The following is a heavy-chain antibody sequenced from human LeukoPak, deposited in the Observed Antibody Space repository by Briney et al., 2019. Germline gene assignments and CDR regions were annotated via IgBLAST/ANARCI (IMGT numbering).Heavy chain of an antibody. Sequence: PSETLSLTCTGSGGSISSRSYYWGWLRQPPGKRLEWIASIFYSGSAYHNPSLKSRATISVDTSKSQFSLKLSSVTAADTAVYFCARHPLKAYVSDWFDPWGQGTLVTVSS. CDR1: GGSISSRSYY. D-gene: IGHD3-10*02. J-gene: IGHJ5*02. CDR2: IFYSGSA. CDR3: ARHPLKAYVSDWFDP. V-gene: IGHV4-39*01.